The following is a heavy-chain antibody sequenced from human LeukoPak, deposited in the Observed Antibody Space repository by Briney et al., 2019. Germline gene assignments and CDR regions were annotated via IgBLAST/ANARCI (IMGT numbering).Heavy chain of an antibody. CDR1: GGSISGWY. J-gene: IGHJ4*02. D-gene: IGHD1-26*01. Sequence: SETLSLTCTVSGGSISGWYWSWIRQPPGKGLEWIGYIYGSGYTNYNPSLKSRVTISVDTSKNQFSLKLSSVTAADTAVYYCARSWELPDYFDYWGQGTLVTVSS. V-gene: IGHV4-59*01. CDR2: IYGSGYT. CDR3: ARSWELPDYFDY.